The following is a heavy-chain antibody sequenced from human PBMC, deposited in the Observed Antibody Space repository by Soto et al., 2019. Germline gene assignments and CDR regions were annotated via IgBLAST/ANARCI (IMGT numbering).Heavy chain of an antibody. CDR1: GYSFTSYW. CDR2: IYAGDSDT. Sequence: PGESLKISCKGSGYSFTSYWIGWVRQMPGKGLEWMGIIYAGDSDTRYSPSFQGQVIISADKSISTAYLQWSSLKASDAALYYCARRGVMVRGVIPPFDYWGQGTLVTVSS. CDR3: ARRGVMVRGVIPPFDY. D-gene: IGHD3-10*01. V-gene: IGHV5-51*01. J-gene: IGHJ4*02.